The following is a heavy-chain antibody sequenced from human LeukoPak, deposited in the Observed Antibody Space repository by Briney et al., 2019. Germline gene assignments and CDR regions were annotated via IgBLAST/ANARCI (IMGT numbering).Heavy chain of an antibody. CDR3: ATEDGSGPLNFDY. CDR2: ISSSSYI. CDR1: GFTFSSYS. J-gene: IGHJ4*02. Sequence: GGSLRLSCAASGFTFSSYSMNWVRQAPGKGLEWVSSISSSSYIYYADSVKGRFTISRDNAKNSLYLQMNSLRAEDTAVYYCATEDGSGPLNFDYWGQGTLVTVSS. V-gene: IGHV3-21*04. D-gene: IGHD3-10*01.